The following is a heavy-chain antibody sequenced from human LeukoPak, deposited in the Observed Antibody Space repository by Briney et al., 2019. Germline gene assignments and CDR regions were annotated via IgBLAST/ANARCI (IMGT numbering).Heavy chain of an antibody. D-gene: IGHD5-18*01. V-gene: IGHV1-3*01. Sequence: ASVKVSCKASGYTFTTYAMHWVRQAPGQRLEWMGWINGGNGNTKYSQEFQGRVTMTTDTSTSTAYMELRSLRSDDTAVYYCARDPNAMVTSLFDYWGQGTLVTVSS. CDR3: ARDPNAMVTSLFDY. CDR1: GYTFTTYA. CDR2: INGGNGNT. J-gene: IGHJ4*02.